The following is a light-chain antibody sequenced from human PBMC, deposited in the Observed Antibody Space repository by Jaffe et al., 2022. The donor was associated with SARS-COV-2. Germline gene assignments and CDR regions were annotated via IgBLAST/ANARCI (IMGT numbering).Light chain of an antibody. CDR1: QSLLHSNGYTY. J-gene: IGKJ5*01. CDR3: MQVLQAPVT. Sequence: ETVLTQSPLSLPVTPGESASISCRSSQSLLHSNGYTYLAWYLQKPGQSPQLLIYLSSYRASGVPDRFSGSGSGTDFTLKISRVEAEDVGVYYCMQVLQAPVTFGQGTRLEIK. CDR2: LSS. V-gene: IGKV2-28*01.